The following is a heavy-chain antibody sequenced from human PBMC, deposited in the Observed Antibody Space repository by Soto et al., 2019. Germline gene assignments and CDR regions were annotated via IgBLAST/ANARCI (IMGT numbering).Heavy chain of an antibody. V-gene: IGHV3-23*01. CDR3: AKADNYYDSSGQRX. CDR2: ISGSGGST. J-gene: IGHJ4*02. CDR1: GFTFSSYA. Sequence: GGSLRLSCAASGFTFSSYAMSWVRQAPGKGLEWVSAISGSGGSTYYADSVKGRFTISRDNSKNTLYLQMNSLRAEDAAVYYCAKADNYYDSSGQRXWGQGTLVTVSS. D-gene: IGHD3-22*01.